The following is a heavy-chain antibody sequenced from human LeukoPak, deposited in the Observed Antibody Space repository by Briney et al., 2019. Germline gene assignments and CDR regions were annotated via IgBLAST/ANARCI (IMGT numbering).Heavy chain of an antibody. Sequence: GGSLRLSCEVSGLIFRTYCMDWVRHAPGRGLEWVDNINQDGSEKYFVDSVKGRFTVFGDNAKNALYLQMNSRRAEDTAVYYCSCAREVWGKETTVTVS. CDR3: SCAREV. CDR1: GLIFRTYC. V-gene: IGHV3-7*01. CDR2: INQDGSEK. J-gene: IGHJ6*03.